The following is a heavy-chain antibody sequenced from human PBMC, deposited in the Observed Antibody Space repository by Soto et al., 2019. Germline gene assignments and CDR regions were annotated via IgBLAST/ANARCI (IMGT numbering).Heavy chain of an antibody. J-gene: IGHJ5*02. Sequence: SETLSLTCAVSGGSISSGGYFWSWVRQSPEKGLEWIGEISPGGIATYNPSLNSRVIISIDRSRSQFSLTLNSLTAADTAMYYCAKNADCRGVGICIVGWFDPWGQGILVTVSS. CDR2: ISPGGIA. CDR3: AKNADCRGVGICIVGWFDP. D-gene: IGHD2-15*01. V-gene: IGHV4-30-2*06. CDR1: GGSISSGGYF.